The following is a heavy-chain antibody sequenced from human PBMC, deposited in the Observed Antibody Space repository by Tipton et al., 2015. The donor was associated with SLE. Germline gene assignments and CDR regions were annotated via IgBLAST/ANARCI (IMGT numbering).Heavy chain of an antibody. D-gene: IGHD3-3*01. CDR1: GGSISSYY. CDR2: IYYSGST. V-gene: IGHV4-59*01. CDR3: ARTPYYFWSAYYYYYMDV. Sequence: TLSLTCTVSGGSISSYYWSWIRQPPGKGLEWIGYIYYSGSTNYNPSLKSRVTISVDTSKNQFSLKLSSVTAADTAVYYCARTPYYFWSAYYYYYMDVWGKGTTVTVSS. J-gene: IGHJ6*03.